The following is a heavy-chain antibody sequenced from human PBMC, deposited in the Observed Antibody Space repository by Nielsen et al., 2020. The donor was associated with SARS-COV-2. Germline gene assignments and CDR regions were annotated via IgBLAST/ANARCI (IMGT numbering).Heavy chain of an antibody. Sequence: GESLKISCAASGFTFSSYGMHWVRQAPGKGLEWVAVIWYDGSNKYYADSVKGRFTISRDNSKNTLYLQMNSLRAEDTAVYYCARGGYDFWSGAYYYYYGMDVWGQGTTVTVSS. D-gene: IGHD3-3*01. V-gene: IGHV3-33*01. J-gene: IGHJ6*02. CDR2: IWYDGSNK. CDR1: GFTFSSYG. CDR3: ARGGYDFWSGAYYYYYGMDV.